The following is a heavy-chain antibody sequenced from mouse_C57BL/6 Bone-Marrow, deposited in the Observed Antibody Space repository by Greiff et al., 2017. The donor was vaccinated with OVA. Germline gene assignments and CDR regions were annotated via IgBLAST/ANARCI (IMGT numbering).Heavy chain of an antibody. CDR3: ARGCNEHGGLFSY. CDR1: GYTFTSYG. Sequence: LVESGAELARPGASVKLSCKASGYTFTSYGISWVKQRTGQGLEWIGEIYPRSGNTYYNEKFKGKATLTADKSSSTAYMELRSLTSEDSAVYFCARGCNEHGGLFSYWGQGSLVTVSA. CDR2: IYPRSGNT. V-gene: IGHV1-81*01. J-gene: IGHJ3*01. D-gene: IGHD2-1*01.